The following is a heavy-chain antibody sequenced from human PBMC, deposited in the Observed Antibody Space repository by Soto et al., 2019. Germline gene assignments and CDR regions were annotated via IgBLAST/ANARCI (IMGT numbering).Heavy chain of an antibody. V-gene: IGHV1-69*01. CDR1: GGTFSSYS. Sequence: QVQLVQSGAEVKKPGSSVKVSCKASGGTFSSYSINWVRQAPGQGLEWMGEIIPIFGTAKYAQKFQGRVTITADESTSTAYRELSSLRSEYTAVYYCARDGGRHSGGIDYGGQGTLVTVTS. CDR3: ARDGGRHSGGIDY. D-gene: IGHD1-26*01. J-gene: IGHJ4*02. CDR2: IIPIFGTA.